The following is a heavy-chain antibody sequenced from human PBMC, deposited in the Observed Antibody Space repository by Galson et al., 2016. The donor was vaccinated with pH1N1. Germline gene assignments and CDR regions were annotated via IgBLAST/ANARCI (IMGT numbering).Heavy chain of an antibody. V-gene: IGHV1-18*01. D-gene: IGHD1-26*01. Sequence: SVKVSCKASGFTFSNYGINWVRQAPGHGLEWMGWISGYDGNTIYAENLQGRVTMTTDTSTSTAYMDLRSLRSDDTAVYYCARDLGWWEAYMDVWGKGTTVTVSS. J-gene: IGHJ6*03. CDR2: ISGYDGNT. CDR1: GFTFSNYG. CDR3: ARDLGWWEAYMDV.